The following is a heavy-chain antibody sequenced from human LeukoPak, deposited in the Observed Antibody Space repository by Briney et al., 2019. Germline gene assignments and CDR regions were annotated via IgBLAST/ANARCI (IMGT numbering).Heavy chain of an antibody. J-gene: IGHJ5*02. CDR1: GYTLTELS. V-gene: IGHV1-24*01. CDR3: ATGVLRYSPLGFDP. D-gene: IGHD3-9*01. CDR2: FDPEDGET. Sequence: ASVKVSCKVSGYTLTELSMHWVRQAPGKGLEWMGGFDPEDGETIYAQKFQGRVTMTEDTSTDTACMELSSLRSEDTAVYYCATGVLRYSPLGFDPWGQGTLVTVSS.